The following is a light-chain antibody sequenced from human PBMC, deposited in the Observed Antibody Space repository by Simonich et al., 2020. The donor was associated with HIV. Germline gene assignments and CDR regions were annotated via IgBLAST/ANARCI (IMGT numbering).Light chain of an antibody. CDR1: SSDVGLYNY. V-gene: IGLV2-8*01. CDR3: SSYAGSNNFV. CDR2: EVN. Sequence: QSALTQPPSASGSPGQSVTLSCTGTSSDVGLYNYVSWYQRHPGKAPKLMIYEVNKRPSGVPDRFSGAKSGSTASLTVSGLQAEDEADYYCSSYAGSNNFVFGTGTKVTVL. J-gene: IGLJ1*01.